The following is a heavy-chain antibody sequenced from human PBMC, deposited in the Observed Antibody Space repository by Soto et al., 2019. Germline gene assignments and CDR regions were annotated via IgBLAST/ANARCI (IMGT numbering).Heavy chain of an antibody. CDR3: ANYPTTVTSDY. Sequence: SETLSLTCTVSGGSISNYYWTWIRQPPGKGLEWIGYMYDTGSAYYNPSLKSRVTIAVDTSKNQFSVKLSSVTAADTAVYYCANYPTTVTSDYWGQGTLVTVSS. CDR1: GGSISNYY. D-gene: IGHD4-17*01. CDR2: MYDTGSA. J-gene: IGHJ4*02. V-gene: IGHV4-59*01.